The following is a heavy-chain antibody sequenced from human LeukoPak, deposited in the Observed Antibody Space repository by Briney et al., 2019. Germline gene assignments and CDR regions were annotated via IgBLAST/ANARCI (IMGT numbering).Heavy chain of an antibody. D-gene: IGHD1-26*01. CDR2: ISDSGGRT. Sequence: GSLRLSCTASGFTFGSYVMSWVRQAPGEGLEWVSIISDSGGRTDYADSVKGRFTISRDNAKNTLYLQMNSLRAEDTAVYYCVKDRVHGESYGRFDYWGQGTLVTVSS. CDR3: VKDRVHGESYGRFDY. J-gene: IGHJ4*02. CDR1: GFTFGSYV. V-gene: IGHV3-23*01.